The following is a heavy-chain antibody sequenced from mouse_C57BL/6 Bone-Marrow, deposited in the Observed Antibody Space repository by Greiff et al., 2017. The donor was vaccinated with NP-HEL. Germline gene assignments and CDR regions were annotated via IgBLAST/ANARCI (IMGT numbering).Heavy chain of an antibody. Sequence: QVQLQQSGAELVKPGASVKISCKASGYTFTDYYINWVKRRLGRGLEGFGRFGPGSGSTYYNDKCKGKATLTADKSSSTAYMQLSSLTSEDSAVYFCAEGYDGYYGWYFDVWGTGTTVTVSS. CDR3: AEGYDGYYGWYFDV. J-gene: IGHJ1*03. D-gene: IGHD2-3*01. CDR2: FGPGSGST. V-gene: IGHV1-77*01. CDR1: GYTFTDYY.